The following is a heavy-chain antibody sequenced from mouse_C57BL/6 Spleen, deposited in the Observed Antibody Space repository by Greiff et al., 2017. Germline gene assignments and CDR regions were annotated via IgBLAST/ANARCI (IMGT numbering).Heavy chain of an antibody. CDR1: GYTFTNYW. CDR3: ARSECSNSFAY. Sequence: VQLQQSGAELVRPGTSVKMSCKASGYTFTNYWMGWAKQRPGHGLEWIGDIYSGGGYTNYHEQFKGKATRTVDKSSSTSYMQFSRLTSEDSAIYYCARSECSNSFAYWGQGTLVTVSA. V-gene: IGHV1-63*01. CDR2: IYSGGGYT. J-gene: IGHJ3*01. D-gene: IGHD2-5*01.